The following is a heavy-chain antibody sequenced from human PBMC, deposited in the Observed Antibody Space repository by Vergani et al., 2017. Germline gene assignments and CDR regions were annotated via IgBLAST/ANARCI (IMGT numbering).Heavy chain of an antibody. CDR1: GDSISNGPYY. CDR2: IYISGIT. D-gene: IGHD6-19*01. CDR3: ARQRPGSGWSPGDFDD. Sequence: QVQLTESGPRVVRPSQTLSLTCTVSGDSISNGPYYWTWIRQTAGKGLEWLGRIYISGITDYNPSLKSRVAISVDTSKNQFSLKVTSVTAADTAVYFCARQRPGSGWSPGDFDDWGQGILVTVSS. J-gene: IGHJ4*02. V-gene: IGHV4-61*02.